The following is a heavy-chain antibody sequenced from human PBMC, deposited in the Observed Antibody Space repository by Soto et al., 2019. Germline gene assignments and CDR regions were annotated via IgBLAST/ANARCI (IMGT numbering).Heavy chain of an antibody. CDR3: AKTGDILTWRCLDP. V-gene: IGHV3-23*01. CDR2: ISGSGGST. Sequence: GGSLRLSCAASGFTFSSYAMSWVRQAPGRGLEWVSAISGSGGSTYYADSVKGRFTISRDNSKNALYLQMNSLRAEDTAVYYCAKTGDILTWRCLDPWGQGTLVTVYS. D-gene: IGHD3-9*01. CDR1: GFTFSSYA. J-gene: IGHJ5*02.